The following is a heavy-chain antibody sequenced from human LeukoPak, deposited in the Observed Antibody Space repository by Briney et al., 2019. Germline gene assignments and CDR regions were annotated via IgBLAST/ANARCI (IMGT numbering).Heavy chain of an antibody. J-gene: IGHJ6*02. CDR1: GGSISSGSYY. V-gene: IGHV4-61*02. CDR3: ARDRSDYYGMDV. CDR2: IYTSGST. Sequence: PSQTLSLTCTVSGGSISSGSYYWSWIRQPPGKGLEWIGRIYTSGSTNYNPSLKSRVTISVDTSKNQFSLKLSSVTAADTAVYYCARDRSDYYGMDVWGQGTTVTVSS.